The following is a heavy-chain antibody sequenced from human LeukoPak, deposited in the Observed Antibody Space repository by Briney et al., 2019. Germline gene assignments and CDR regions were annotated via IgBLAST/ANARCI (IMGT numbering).Heavy chain of an antibody. V-gene: IGHV4-59*01. Sequence: SETLSLTCTVSGGSISSYYWSWIRQPPGKGLEWIGYIYYSGSSNYYPSLMRRGTISVDPSKNHFSLKLSSVTAADTAVYYCARALGVGVLAPIGWFDPWGQGTLVTVSS. D-gene: IGHD2-15*01. J-gene: IGHJ5*02. CDR1: GGSISSYY. CDR2: IYYSGSS. CDR3: ARALGVGVLAPIGWFDP.